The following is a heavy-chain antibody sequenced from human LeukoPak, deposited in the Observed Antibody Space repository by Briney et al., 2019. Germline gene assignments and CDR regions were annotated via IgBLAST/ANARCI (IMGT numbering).Heavy chain of an antibody. Sequence: SETLSLTCAVYGGSFSGYYWSWIRQPPGKGLEWIGEINHSGSTNYNPSLKSRVTISVDTSKNQFSLKLSSVTAADTAVYYCARTSGRGRRQYSSSWAPFYFDYWGQGTLVTVSS. J-gene: IGHJ4*02. D-gene: IGHD6-13*01. CDR1: GGSFSGYY. V-gene: IGHV4-34*01. CDR3: ARTSGRGRRQYSSSWAPFYFDY. CDR2: INHSGST.